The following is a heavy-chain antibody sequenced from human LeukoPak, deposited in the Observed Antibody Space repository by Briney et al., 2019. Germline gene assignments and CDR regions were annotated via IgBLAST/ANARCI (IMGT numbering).Heavy chain of an antibody. Sequence: PGGSLRLSCAASGFIVSSNYMSWVRQAPGKGLEWISVIYSGGSTYYADSVKGRFTISRDNSKNTRYLQMNTLRAEDTAVYYCAKFRSGYSSDWYGYWGQGTLVTVSS. V-gene: IGHV3-66*01. CDR2: IYSGGST. CDR1: GFIVSSNY. CDR3: AKFRSGYSSDWYGY. J-gene: IGHJ4*02. D-gene: IGHD6-19*01.